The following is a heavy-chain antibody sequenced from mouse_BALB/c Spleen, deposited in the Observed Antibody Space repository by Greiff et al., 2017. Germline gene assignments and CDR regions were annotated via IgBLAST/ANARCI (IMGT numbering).Heavy chain of an antibody. J-gene: IGHJ3*01. CDR3: ATSFAY. V-gene: IGHV3-2*02. Sequence: EVQLQESGPGLVKPSQSLSLTCTVTGYSITSDYAWNWIRQYPGNKLEWMGYISYSGSTSYNPSLKSRISITRDTSKNQFFLQLNSVTTEDTATYYCATSFAYWGQGTLVTVSA. CDR1: GYSITSDYA. CDR2: ISYSGST.